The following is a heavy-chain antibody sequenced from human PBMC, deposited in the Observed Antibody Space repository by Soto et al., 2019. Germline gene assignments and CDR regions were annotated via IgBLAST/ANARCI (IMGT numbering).Heavy chain of an antibody. CDR3: ARRGSGSESDS. Sequence: EVQLLESGGGLVQPGGSLRLSCAASGFTFSSYAMRWVRQAPVKGLEWVSAISGSGGSTYYADSVKGRFTISRDNSKNTLYLQMNSLRAEYTAIDYCARRGSGSESDSWGQGTLVTVSS. V-gene: IGHV3-23*01. CDR1: GFTFSSYA. J-gene: IGHJ5*01. CDR2: ISGSGGST. D-gene: IGHD1-26*01.